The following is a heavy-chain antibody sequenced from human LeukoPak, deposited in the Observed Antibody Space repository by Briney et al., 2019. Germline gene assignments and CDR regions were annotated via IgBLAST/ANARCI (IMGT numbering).Heavy chain of an antibody. CDR2: IAYDGSNK. CDR1: GFTFSSYG. J-gene: IGHJ4*02. D-gene: IGHD5-12*01. CDR3: AKEYSGYDCDY. V-gene: IGHV3-30*18. Sequence: PGGSLRLSCEASGFTFSSYGMHWVRQAPGKGLEWVAVIAYDGSNKYYGDSVKGRFTTSRDNSKNTLYLQMNSLRAEDTAVYYCAKEYSGYDCDYWGQGTLVTVSS.